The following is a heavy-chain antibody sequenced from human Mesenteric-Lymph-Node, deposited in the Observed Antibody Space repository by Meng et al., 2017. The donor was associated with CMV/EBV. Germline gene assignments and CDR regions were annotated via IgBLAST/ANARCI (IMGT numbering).Heavy chain of an antibody. CDR3: ARHNWDYVGNWFDP. CDR1: GDSINNDNW. D-gene: IGHD1-7*01. V-gene: IGHV4-4*02. J-gene: IGHJ5*02. Sequence: VSGDSINNDNWWSWVRQPPGKGLEWIAEMYHTGSANYNPSLKSRVTISLDKSKNHFSLRLTSVTAADTAIYYCARHNWDYVGNWFDPWGPGTLVTVSS. CDR2: MYHTGSA.